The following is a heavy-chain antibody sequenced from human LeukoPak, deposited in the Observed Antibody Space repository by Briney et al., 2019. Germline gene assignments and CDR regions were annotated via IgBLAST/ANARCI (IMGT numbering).Heavy chain of an antibody. V-gene: IGHV5-51*01. CDR3: ARQGSYFDY. CDR1: GYIFTSYW. J-gene: IGHJ4*02. CDR2: IYPGDSDT. Sequence: HGESLKISCKGSGYIFTSYWIAWVRQMPGKGLEWMGIIYPGDSDTRYSPSFQGQVTISADKSISTAYLQWSSLKASDTAMYYSARQGSYFDYWAQGTLVTVSS.